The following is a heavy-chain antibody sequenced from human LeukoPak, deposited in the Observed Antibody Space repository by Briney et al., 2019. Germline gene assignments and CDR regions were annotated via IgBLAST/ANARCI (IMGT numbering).Heavy chain of an antibody. CDR1: GGSFSVYY. CDR2: INHSGST. CDR3: ARGNIDIVVVPAAIIIHYFDY. D-gene: IGHD2-2*01. V-gene: IGHV4-34*01. J-gene: IGHJ4*02. Sequence: SETLSLTCAVYGGSFSVYYWSWIRQPPGKGLEWIGEINHSGSTNYNPSLKSRVTISVDTSKNQFSLKLSSVTAADTAVYYCARGNIDIVVVPAAIIIHYFDYWGQGTLVTVSS.